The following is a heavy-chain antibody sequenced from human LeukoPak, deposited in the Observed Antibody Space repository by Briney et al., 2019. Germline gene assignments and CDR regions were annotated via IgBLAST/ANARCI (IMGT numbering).Heavy chain of an antibody. Sequence: SETLSLTCAVSGGSISSSGYSWSRIRQPPGKGLEWIGYIYHSGSTYYNPSLKSRVTISVDRSKNQFSLKLSSVTAADTAVYYCARDVDSSGYYYDWGQGTLVTVSS. D-gene: IGHD3-22*01. CDR1: GGSISSSGYS. CDR2: IYHSGST. J-gene: IGHJ4*02. CDR3: ARDVDSSGYYYD. V-gene: IGHV4-30-2*01.